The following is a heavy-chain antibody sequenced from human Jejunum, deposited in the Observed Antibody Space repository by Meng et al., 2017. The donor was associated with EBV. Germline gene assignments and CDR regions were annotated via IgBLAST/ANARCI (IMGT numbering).Heavy chain of an antibody. CDR3: ARDQNGSYFAY. CDR1: GGSGSRGGYY. J-gene: IGHJ4*02. V-gene: IGHV4-61*08. D-gene: IGHD1-26*01. Sequence: GPGPGLWRPSGTLSLTWPVSGGSGSRGGYYWSWIRQPPGKGLEWIGYIYNSESTNYKSSLKSRVTISADTSKNQFSLRLSSVTAADTAVYYCARDQNGSYFAYWGQGTLVTVSS. CDR2: IYNSEST.